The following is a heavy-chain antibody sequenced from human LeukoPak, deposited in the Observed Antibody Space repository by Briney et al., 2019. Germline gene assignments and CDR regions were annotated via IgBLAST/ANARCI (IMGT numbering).Heavy chain of an antibody. CDR2: IYYSGGT. J-gene: IGHJ4*02. D-gene: IGHD4-11*01. Sequence: SETLSLTCTVSGGSIGSDYWSWIRQPPGKGLEWIGYIYYSGGTNYNPSLKSRVTISVDTSKNQFSLKLRSVTAADTAVYYCVRHAGTLTTINYWGQGTLVTVSS. CDR1: GGSIGSDY. CDR3: VRHAGTLTTINY. V-gene: IGHV4-59*08.